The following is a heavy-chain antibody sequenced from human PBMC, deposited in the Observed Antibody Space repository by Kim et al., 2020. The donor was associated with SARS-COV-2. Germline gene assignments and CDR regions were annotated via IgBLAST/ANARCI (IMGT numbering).Heavy chain of an antibody. CDR3: AKDGPWFGEYPVAFDI. J-gene: IGHJ3*02. CDR1: GFTFSSYG. D-gene: IGHD3-10*01. CDR2: ISYDGSNK. V-gene: IGHV3-30*18. Sequence: GGSLRLSCAASGFTFSSYGMHWVRQAPGKGLEWVAVISYDGSNKYYADSVKGRFTISRDNSKNTLYLQMNSLRDEDTAVYYCAKDGPWFGEYPVAFDIWG.